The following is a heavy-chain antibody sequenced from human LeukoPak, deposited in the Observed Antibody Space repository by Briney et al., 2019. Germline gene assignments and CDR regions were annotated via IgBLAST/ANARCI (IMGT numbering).Heavy chain of an antibody. CDR3: ARAGDGDYVQWLDP. CDR1: GGSISSYY. Sequence: SETLSLTCTISGGSISSYYWSWIRQPPGKGLEWIGYMYYTGTTNYNPSLKRRVTISVDTSKNQFSLKLNSVTAADTAVYYCARAGDGDYVQWLDPWGQGTLVTVSS. V-gene: IGHV4-59*01. D-gene: IGHD4-17*01. CDR2: MYYTGTT. J-gene: IGHJ5*02.